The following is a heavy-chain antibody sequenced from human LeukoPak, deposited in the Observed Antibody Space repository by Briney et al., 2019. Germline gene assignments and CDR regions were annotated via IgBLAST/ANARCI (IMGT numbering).Heavy chain of an antibody. V-gene: IGHV4-59*08. Sequence: SETLSLTCTVSGGSISSYYWSWIRQPPGKGLEWIGYTYYSGSTNYNPSLKSRVTISVDTSKNQFSLKLTSVTAADTAMYYCARGEGGATESGVFDIWGQGTMVTVTS. CDR1: GGSISSYY. CDR3: ARGEGGATESGVFDI. J-gene: IGHJ3*02. D-gene: IGHD1-26*01. CDR2: TYYSGST.